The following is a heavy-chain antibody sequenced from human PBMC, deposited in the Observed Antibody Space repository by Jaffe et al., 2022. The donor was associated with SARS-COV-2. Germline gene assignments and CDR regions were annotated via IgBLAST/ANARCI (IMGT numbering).Heavy chain of an antibody. Sequence: EVQLLESGGGLVQPGGSLRLSCAASGFTFSSYAMSWVRQAPGKGLEWVSAISGSGGSTYYADSVKGRFTISRDNSKNTLYLQMNSLRAEDTAVYYCAKAALTGTTGVLYYYYYGMDVWGQGTTVTVSS. CDR2: ISGSGGST. V-gene: IGHV3-23*01. D-gene: IGHD1-20*01. CDR1: GFTFSSYA. CDR3: AKAALTGTTGVLYYYYYGMDV. J-gene: IGHJ6*02.